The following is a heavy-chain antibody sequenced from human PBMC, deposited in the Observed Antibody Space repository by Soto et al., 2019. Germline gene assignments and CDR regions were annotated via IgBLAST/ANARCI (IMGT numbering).Heavy chain of an antibody. CDR1: GYSFSSYW. CDR2: IYPGDSDI. Sequence: GESLKISCKGSGYSFSSYWIGWVRQMPGKGLEWMGIIYPGDSDIRYSPSFQGQVTISVDKSMSTAYLQWSSLKASDTAMYYCARHDIDCSGGTCNRYFDYWGQGTLVTVSS. CDR3: ARHDIDCSGGTCNRYFDY. V-gene: IGHV5-51*01. J-gene: IGHJ4*02. D-gene: IGHD2-15*01.